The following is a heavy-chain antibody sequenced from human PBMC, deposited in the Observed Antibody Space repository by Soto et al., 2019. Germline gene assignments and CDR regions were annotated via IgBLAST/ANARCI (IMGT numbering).Heavy chain of an antibody. D-gene: IGHD5-12*01. V-gene: IGHV1-69*01. Sequence: QVQLVQSGAEVKKPASSVKVSCKASGGTFNNYPITWVRQAPGEGLEWMGGSIPIFGTANYAQNFQGRVTISEVESTSTAYMELSSLRAEDTAVYYCAGGRGYSGDDHYYYFDMDVWGQGTTVTVSS. J-gene: IGHJ6*02. CDR2: SIPIFGTA. CDR1: GGTFNNYP. CDR3: AGGRGYSGDDHYYYFDMDV.